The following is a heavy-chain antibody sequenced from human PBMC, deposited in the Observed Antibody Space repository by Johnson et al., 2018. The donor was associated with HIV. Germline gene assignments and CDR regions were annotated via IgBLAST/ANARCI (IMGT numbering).Heavy chain of an antibody. CDR1: GFTFSSYA. Sequence: QVQLVESGGGLVKPGGSLRLSCAGSGFTFSSYAMHWVRQAPGKGLEWVAVISYDGSNKYYADSVKGRFTISRDNSKNTLYLQMNSLRAEDTAVYYCARDKANWGPSRDVGAFDIWGQGTMVTVSS. J-gene: IGHJ3*02. V-gene: IGHV3-30-3*01. CDR3: ARDKANWGPSRDVGAFDI. CDR2: ISYDGSNK. D-gene: IGHD7-27*01.